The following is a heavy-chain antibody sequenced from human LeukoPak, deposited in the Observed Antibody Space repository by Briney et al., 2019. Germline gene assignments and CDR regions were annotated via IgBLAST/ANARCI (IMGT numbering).Heavy chain of an antibody. CDR2: IIPIFGTA. J-gene: IGHJ6*02. V-gene: IGHV1-69*13. CDR3: ARCGVPAAIPLDDYYYGMDV. D-gene: IGHD2-2*02. CDR1: GGTFSSYA. Sequence: RASVKVSCKASGGTFSSYAISWVRQAPGQGLEWMGGIIPIFGTANYAQKFQGRVTITADESTSTAYMELSSLRSEDTAVYYCARCGVPAAIPLDDYYYGMDVWGQGTLVTVSS.